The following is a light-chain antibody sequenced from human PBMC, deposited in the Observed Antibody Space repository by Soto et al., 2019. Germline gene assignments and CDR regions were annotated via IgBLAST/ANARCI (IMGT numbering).Light chain of an antibody. CDR2: DTS. Sequence: EIVLTQSPATLSLSPGERATLSCRASQTVSRYLAWYQQKPGQAPRLLIYDTSNRATGIPARFSGSGSGTDFPLTISSLEPEDFAVYYRQQRLNWPPITFGQGTRLEIK. V-gene: IGKV3-11*01. J-gene: IGKJ5*01. CDR3: QQRLNWPPIT. CDR1: QTVSRY.